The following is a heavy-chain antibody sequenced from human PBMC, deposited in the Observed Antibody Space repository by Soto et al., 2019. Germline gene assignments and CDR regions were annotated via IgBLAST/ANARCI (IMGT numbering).Heavy chain of an antibody. CDR2: IIPILGIA. CDR3: AGAYYDILTGYLDLDY. J-gene: IGHJ4*02. V-gene: IGHV1-69*02. CDR1: GGTFSSYT. D-gene: IGHD3-9*01. Sequence: QVQLVQSGAEVKKPGSSVKVSCKASGGTFSSYTISWVRQAPGQGLEWMGRIIPILGIANYAQKFQGRVTITXXKXTXXAYMELSSLRSEDTAVYYCAGAYYDILTGYLDLDYWGQGTLVTVSS.